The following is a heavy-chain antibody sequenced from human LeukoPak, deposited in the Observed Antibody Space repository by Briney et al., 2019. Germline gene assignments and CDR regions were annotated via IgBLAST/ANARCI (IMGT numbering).Heavy chain of an antibody. Sequence: GGSLRLSCAASGFTFSSYWVHGVRQAPGKGLVWVSPINSDGSSTSYADSVKGRFTISRDNAKNTLSLQMNSLRAEDTAVYYCARVGGSNAFDIWGQGTMVIVSS. J-gene: IGHJ3*02. CDR3: ARVGGSNAFDI. D-gene: IGHD1-26*01. CDR1: GFTFSSYW. V-gene: IGHV3-74*01. CDR2: INSDGSST.